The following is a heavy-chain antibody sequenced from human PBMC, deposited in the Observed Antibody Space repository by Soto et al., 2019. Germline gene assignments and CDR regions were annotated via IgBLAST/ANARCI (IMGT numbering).Heavy chain of an antibody. J-gene: IGHJ4*02. Sequence: GGSLRLSCAASGFSFTTYGMSWVRQAPGKGLEWVSTISGSGGSTYYADSVKGRFTISGDNSKNTLYLQMNSLRAEDTAVYYCARPPGGSGWYLDCWGQGTLVTVSS. D-gene: IGHD6-19*01. CDR2: ISGSGGST. V-gene: IGHV3-23*01. CDR3: ARPPGGSGWYLDC. CDR1: GFSFTTYG.